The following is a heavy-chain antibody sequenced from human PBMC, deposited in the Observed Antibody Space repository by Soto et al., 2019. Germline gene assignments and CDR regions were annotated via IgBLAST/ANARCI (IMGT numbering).Heavy chain of an antibody. Sequence: GGSLRLSCAASGFTFSSYGMHWVRQAPGKGLEWVAVIWYDGSNKYYADSVKGRFTISRDNSKNTLYLQMNSLRAEDTAVYYCARGGTVAGTLYLFDNWGQGTLVTVSS. CDR3: ARGGTVAGTLYLFDN. J-gene: IGHJ4*02. D-gene: IGHD6-19*01. CDR2: IWYDGSNK. CDR1: GFTFSSYG. V-gene: IGHV3-33*01.